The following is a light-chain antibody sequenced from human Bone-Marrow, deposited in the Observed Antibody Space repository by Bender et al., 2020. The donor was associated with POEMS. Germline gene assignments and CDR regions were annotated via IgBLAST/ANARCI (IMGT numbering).Light chain of an antibody. J-gene: IGLJ3*02. CDR3: NSYSTSGTPV. CDR2: DVT. Sequence: QSALTQPASVSGSPGQSITISCAGTSSDVGAYNYVSWYQHHPGKAPKLMIFDVTNRPSGVSNRFSGSKSGNTASLTISGLQPEDEADYYCNSYSTSGTPVFGGGTKVTVL. CDR1: SSDVGAYNY. V-gene: IGLV2-14*03.